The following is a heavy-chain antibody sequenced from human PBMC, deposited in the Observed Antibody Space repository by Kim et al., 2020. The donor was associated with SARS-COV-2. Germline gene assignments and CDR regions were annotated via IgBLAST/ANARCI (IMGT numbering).Heavy chain of an antibody. CDR3: ARDHGKSSGWYAY. J-gene: IGHJ4*02. CDR1: GYTFTGYY. V-gene: IGHV1-2*02. Sequence: ASVKVSCKASGYTFTGYYMHWVRQAPGQGLEWMGWINPNSGGTNYAQKFQGRVTMTRDTSISTAYMELSRLRSDDTAVYYCARDHGKSSGWYAYWGQGTLVTVSS. CDR2: INPNSGGT. D-gene: IGHD6-19*01.